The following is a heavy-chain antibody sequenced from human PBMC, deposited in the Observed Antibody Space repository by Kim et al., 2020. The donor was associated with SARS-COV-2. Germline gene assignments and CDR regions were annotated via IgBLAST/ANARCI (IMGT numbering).Heavy chain of an antibody. D-gene: IGHD2-2*01. Sequence: GGSLRLSCAASGFTFSSYSMNWVRQAPGKGLEWVSSISSSSSYIYYADSVKGRFTISRDNAKNSLYLQMNSLRAEDTAVYYCARDSYCSSTSCYLTPYYYYYYGMDVWGQGTTVTVSS. V-gene: IGHV3-21*01. CDR2: ISSSSSYI. CDR1: GFTFSSYS. J-gene: IGHJ6*02. CDR3: ARDSYCSSTSCYLTPYYYYYYGMDV.